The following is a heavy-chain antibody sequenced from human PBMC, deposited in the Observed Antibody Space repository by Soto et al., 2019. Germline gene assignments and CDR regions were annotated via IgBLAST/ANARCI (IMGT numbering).Heavy chain of an antibody. D-gene: IGHD3-3*01. Sequence: ASVKVSCKASGYTFTSYGISWVRQAPGQGLEWMGWISAYNGNTNYAQKLQGRVTMTTDTSTSTAYMELRSLRSDDTAVYYCARMASGRHRPYYYYGMDVWGQGTTVTVSS. V-gene: IGHV1-18*01. CDR1: GYTFTSYG. CDR3: ARMASGRHRPYYYYGMDV. J-gene: IGHJ6*02. CDR2: ISAYNGNT.